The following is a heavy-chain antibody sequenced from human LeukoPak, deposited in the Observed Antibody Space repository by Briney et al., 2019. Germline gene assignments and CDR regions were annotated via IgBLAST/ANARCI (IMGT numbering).Heavy chain of an antibody. D-gene: IGHD6-19*01. CDR2: INPNSGGT. J-gene: IGHJ6*03. CDR1: GYTFTSYG. CDR3: ARGSVAGTGYYYYYYMDV. Sequence: ASVKVSCKASGYTFTSYGISWVRQAPGQGLEWMGWINPNSGGTNYAQKFQGRVTMTRDTSISTAYMELSRLRSDDTAVYYCARGSVAGTGYYYYYYMDVWGKGTTVTISS. V-gene: IGHV1-2*02.